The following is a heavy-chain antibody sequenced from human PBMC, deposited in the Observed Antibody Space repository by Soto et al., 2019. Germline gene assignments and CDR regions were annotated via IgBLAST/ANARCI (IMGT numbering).Heavy chain of an antibody. J-gene: IGHJ6*02. D-gene: IGHD1-26*01. V-gene: IGHV1-18*01. CDR2: ISAYNGNT. CDR1: GYTFTSYG. Sequence: ASVKVSCKASGYTFTSYGISWVRQAPGQGLERMGWISAYNGNTNYAQKLQGRVIMTTDTSTSTAYMELRSLRSDDTAVYYCARDPSKGLVGGNGMDVWGQGTTVTVSS. CDR3: ARDPSKGLVGGNGMDV.